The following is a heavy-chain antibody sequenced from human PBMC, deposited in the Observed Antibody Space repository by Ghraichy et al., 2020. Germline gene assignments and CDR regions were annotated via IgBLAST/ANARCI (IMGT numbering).Heavy chain of an antibody. D-gene: IGHD4-17*01. CDR2: INAGNGNT. J-gene: IGHJ6*02. Sequence: ASVKVSCKASGYTFTSYAMHWVRQAPGQRLEWMGWINAGNGNTKYSQKFQGRVTITRDTSASTAYMELSSLRSEDTAVYYCASRMTTVTNYYYYYYGMDVWGQGTTVTVSS. CDR3: ASRMTTVTNYYYYYYGMDV. CDR1: GYTFTSYA. V-gene: IGHV1-3*01.